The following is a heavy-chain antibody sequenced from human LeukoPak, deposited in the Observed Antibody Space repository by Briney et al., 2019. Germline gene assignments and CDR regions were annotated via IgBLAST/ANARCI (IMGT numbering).Heavy chain of an antibody. CDR2: IGGSGTRT. J-gene: IGHJ4*02. Sequence: GGSLRLSCSASGFTFTTYGMNWVRQAPGKGLEWVSGIGGSGTRTYYADSVKGRFTISRDNSKNTLYLQMNSLRDEDTAVYYCAKAEAGDSSPSEGYDYWGQGTLVTVSS. D-gene: IGHD6-13*01. CDR3: AKAEAGDSSPSEGYDY. V-gene: IGHV3-23*01. CDR1: GFTFTTYG.